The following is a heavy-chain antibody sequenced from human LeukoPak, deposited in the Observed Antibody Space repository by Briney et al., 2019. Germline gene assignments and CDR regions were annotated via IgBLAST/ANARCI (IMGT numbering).Heavy chain of an antibody. D-gene: IGHD1-26*01. CDR1: GGSISSGDYY. J-gene: IGHJ4*02. CDR3: AGSEVGATRGFDY. V-gene: IGHV4-30-4*01. CDR2: IYYSGST. Sequence: SQTLSLTCTVSGGSISSGDYYWSWIRQPPGKGLEWIGYIYYSGSTYYNPSLKSRVTISVDTSKNQFSLKLSSVTAADTAVYYCAGSEVGATRGFDYWGQGTLATVSS.